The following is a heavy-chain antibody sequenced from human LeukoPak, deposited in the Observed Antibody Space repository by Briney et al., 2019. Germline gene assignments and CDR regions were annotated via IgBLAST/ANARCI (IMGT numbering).Heavy chain of an antibody. D-gene: IGHD5-24*01. CDR2: IYPGDSDT. V-gene: IGHV5-51*01. CDR3: ARRVERWLQLTPDAFDI. J-gene: IGHJ3*02. Sequence: GESLKISCKGSGYSFTSYWIGWVRQMPGKGLEWMGIIYPGDSDTRYSPSFQGQVTISADKSISTAYLQWSSLKASDTAMYYCARRVERWLQLTPDAFDIWGQGTMVTVSS. CDR1: GYSFTSYW.